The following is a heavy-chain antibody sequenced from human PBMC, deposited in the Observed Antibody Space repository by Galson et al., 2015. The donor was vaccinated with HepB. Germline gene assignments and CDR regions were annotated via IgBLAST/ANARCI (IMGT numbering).Heavy chain of an antibody. CDR1: GFIFSDSG. CDR3: TRLKEMPTVENAFDI. D-gene: IGHD5-24*01. V-gene: IGHV3-73*01. J-gene: IGHJ3*02. Sequence: SLRLSCAASGFIFSDSGIRWVRQASGKGLEWVGRIRSKANSYATASAASVKGRFTISRDDSENRAYLQMNSLKTEDTAVYYCTRLKEMPTVENAFDIWGQGTMVTGSS. CDR2: IRSKANSYAT.